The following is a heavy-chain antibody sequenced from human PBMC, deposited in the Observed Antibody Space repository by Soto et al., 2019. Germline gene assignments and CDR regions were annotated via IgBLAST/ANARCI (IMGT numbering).Heavy chain of an antibody. CDR2: INPNSGGT. V-gene: IGHV1-2*02. CDR1: GYTFTGYY. D-gene: IGHD3-10*01. J-gene: IGHJ4*02. Sequence: WASVKVSCKASGYTFTGYYVHWVRQAPGQGLEWMGWINPNSGGTIYPQKFQGRVTMTRDTSISTAYMELSSLRFDDTAMYYCATTGNYGSGTSFRVDYWGQGTLVTVSS. CDR3: ATTGNYGSGTSFRVDY.